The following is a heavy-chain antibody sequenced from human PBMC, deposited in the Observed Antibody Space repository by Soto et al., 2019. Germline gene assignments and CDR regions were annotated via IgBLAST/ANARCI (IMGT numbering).Heavy chain of an antibody. CDR2: ISYDGSNK. J-gene: IGHJ3*02. D-gene: IGHD6-19*01. CDR3: ARDPRTLLAVADDAFDI. V-gene: IGHV3-30-3*01. Sequence: PGGSLRLSCAASGFTFSSYAMHWVRQAPGKGLEWVAVISYDGSNKYYADSVKGRFTISRDNSKNTLYLQMNSLRAEDTAVYYCARDPRTLLAVADDAFDIWGQGTMVTVSS. CDR1: GFTFSSYA.